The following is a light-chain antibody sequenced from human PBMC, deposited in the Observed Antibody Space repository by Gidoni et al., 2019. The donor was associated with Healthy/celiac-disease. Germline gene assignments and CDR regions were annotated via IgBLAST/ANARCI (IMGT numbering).Light chain of an antibody. V-gene: IGKV3-20*01. CDR2: GAS. Sequence: EIVLTQAPGTLSLSPGERATLSCRASQSVSSSYLAWYPQKPGQAPRLLIYGASSRATGIPDRFSGSGSGPDFTLTISRLEPEDFAVYYCQQYGSSPRTFXQXTKVEIK. CDR3: QQYGSSPRT. CDR1: QSVSSSY. J-gene: IGKJ1*01.